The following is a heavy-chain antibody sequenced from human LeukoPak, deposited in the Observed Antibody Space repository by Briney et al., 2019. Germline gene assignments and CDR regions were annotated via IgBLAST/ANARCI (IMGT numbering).Heavy chain of an antibody. CDR3: AREGVYAPDPSSYHRDAFDI. CDR2: IYHSGST. J-gene: IGHJ3*02. Sequence: PSQTLSLTCAVSGGSISSGGYSWSWIRQPPGKGLEWIGYIYHSGSTYYNPSLKSRVTISVDTSKNQFSLKLSSVTAADTAVYYCAREGVYAPDPSSYHRDAFDIWGQGTQVIVSS. CDR1: GGSISSGGYS. V-gene: IGHV4-30-2*01. D-gene: IGHD3-16*02.